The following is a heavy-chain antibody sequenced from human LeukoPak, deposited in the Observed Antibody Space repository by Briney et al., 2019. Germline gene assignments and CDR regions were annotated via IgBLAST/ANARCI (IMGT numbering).Heavy chain of an antibody. J-gene: IGHJ4*02. CDR3: ARGFRYSSSNY. CDR2: INHSGST. V-gene: IGHV4-34*01. D-gene: IGHD6-13*01. CDR1: GGSFSGYY. Sequence: PSETLSLTCAVYGGSFSGYYWSWIRQPPGKGLGWIGEINHSGSTNYNPSLKSRVTISVDTSKNQFSLKLSSVTAADTAVYYCARGFRYSSSNYWGQGTLVTVSS.